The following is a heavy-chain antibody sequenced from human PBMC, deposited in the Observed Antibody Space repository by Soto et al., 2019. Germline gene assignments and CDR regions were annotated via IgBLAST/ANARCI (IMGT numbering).Heavy chain of an antibody. J-gene: IGHJ1*01. CDR1: GFPCANFL. CDR2: IRSQPYGGTT. V-gene: IGHV3-49*03. Sequence: GGSLRLSCTGSGFPCANFLMSWFRQAPGKGLEWVGFIRSQPYGGTTQYAASVRGRFTISRDDSKGIAYLQMNSLKSEDSGVYYCIGSFPFWGQGTLVTVSS. D-gene: IGHD3-10*01. CDR3: IGSFPF.